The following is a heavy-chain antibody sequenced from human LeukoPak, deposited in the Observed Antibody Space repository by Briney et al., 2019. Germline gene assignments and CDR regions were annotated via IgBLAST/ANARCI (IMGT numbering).Heavy chain of an antibody. V-gene: IGHV3-7*01. CDR2: TNTDGSEK. CDR3: ARDSGSCRGCAFDI. D-gene: IGHD1-26*01. J-gene: IGHJ3*02. Sequence: PGGSLRLSCAASEFTFSNFWMRWVRQAPGKGLEWVANTNTDGSEKYYVDSVKGQVTISRDNAMNFLYLQLNSLRVDDTAVYYCARDSGSCRGCAFDIWGQGTVVTVSS. CDR1: EFTFSNFW.